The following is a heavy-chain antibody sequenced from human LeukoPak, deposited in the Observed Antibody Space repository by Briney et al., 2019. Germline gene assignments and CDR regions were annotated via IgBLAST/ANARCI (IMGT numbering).Heavy chain of an antibody. J-gene: IGHJ4*02. Sequence: ASVKVSCRASGYTFTGYYIHWVRQAPGQGLEWMGWINPNSGDTYYAQMFQGRVTMTRDTSISTGYMELRSLRSDDTAVYYCARDEERRTPAAAGNGEVDYWGQGTLVTVSS. CDR3: ARDEERRTPAAAGNGEVDY. V-gene: IGHV1-2*02. D-gene: IGHD6-13*01. CDR1: GYTFTGYY. CDR2: INPNSGDT.